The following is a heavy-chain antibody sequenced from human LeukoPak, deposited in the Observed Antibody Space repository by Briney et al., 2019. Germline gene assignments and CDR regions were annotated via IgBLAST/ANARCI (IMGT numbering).Heavy chain of an antibody. CDR2: ISSSGSTI. CDR3: AELGITMIGGV. D-gene: IGHD3-10*02. V-gene: IGHV3-48*03. CDR1: GFTFSSYE. Sequence: PGGSRRLSCAAPGFTFSSYEMNWVRQVQGKGLEWVSYISSSGSTIYYADSVKGRFTISRDNAKNSLYLQMNSLRAEDTAVYYCAELGITMIGGVWGKGTTVTISS. J-gene: IGHJ6*04.